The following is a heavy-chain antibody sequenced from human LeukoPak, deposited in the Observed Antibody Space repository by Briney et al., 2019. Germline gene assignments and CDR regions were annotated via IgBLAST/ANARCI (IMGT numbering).Heavy chain of an antibody. CDR1: GFIVSVYY. CDR2: SRSKANGYTT. J-gene: IGHJ3*02. Sequence: PGGSLRVSCAASGFIVSVYYMDWVRQAPGKGQEWGGRSRSKANGYTTEYAVSVQGRFIISVDDSKNSVHLQMNSLKTEDTAVYYCARDDLSAEDAFDIWGQGTMVTVSS. CDR3: ARDDLSAEDAFDI. D-gene: IGHD3-3*01. V-gene: IGHV3-72*01.